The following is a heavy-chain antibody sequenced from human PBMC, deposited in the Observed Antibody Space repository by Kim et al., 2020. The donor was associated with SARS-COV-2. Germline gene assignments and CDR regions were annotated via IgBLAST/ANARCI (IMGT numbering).Heavy chain of an antibody. D-gene: IGHD6-19*01. CDR3: ARDGDLYSSGKDAFDI. Sequence: GGSLRLSCAASGFTFSSYWMTWVRQAPGKGLEWVANIKQDGNQKYNVDSVKGRFTISRNNAKNSLYLQMNSLRAEDTAVYYCARDGDLYSSGKDAFDIWGQGTMVTVSS. V-gene: IGHV3-7*01. CDR1: GFTFSSYW. J-gene: IGHJ3*02. CDR2: IKQDGNQK.